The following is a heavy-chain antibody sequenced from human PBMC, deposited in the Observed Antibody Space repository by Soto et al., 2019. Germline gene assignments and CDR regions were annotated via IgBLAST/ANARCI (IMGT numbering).Heavy chain of an antibody. Sequence: QVQLVQSGAEVKKPGASGKVSCKASGYTFTSYYIHWVRQAPGQGLEWMGVINPSGGSTTYAQKFRGRVPMTRDTSTITIYLERSSLSSEVTVVFYCARTDYDYGTNPFDSWGQGTLVTVSS. CDR2: INPSGGST. V-gene: IGHV1-46*01. J-gene: IGHJ4*02. CDR3: ARTDYDYGTNPFDS. D-gene: IGHD4-17*01. CDR1: GYTFTSYY.